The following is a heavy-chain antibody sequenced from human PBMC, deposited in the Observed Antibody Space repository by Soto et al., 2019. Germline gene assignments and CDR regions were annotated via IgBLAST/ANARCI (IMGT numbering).Heavy chain of an antibody. CDR1: GGTFSSYA. J-gene: IGHJ6*02. CDR2: IIPIFGTA. D-gene: IGHD6-13*01. V-gene: IGHV1-69*13. CDR3: ARGRGIAAISYYYYGMDV. Sequence: GASVKVSCKASGGTFSSYAISWVRQAPGQGLEWMGGIIPIFGTANYAQKFQGRVTITADESTSTAYMELSSLRSEDTAVYYCARGRGIAAISYYYYGMDVWGQGTTVTVSS.